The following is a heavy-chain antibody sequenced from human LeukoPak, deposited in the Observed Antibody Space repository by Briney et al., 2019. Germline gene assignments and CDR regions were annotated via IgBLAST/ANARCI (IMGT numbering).Heavy chain of an antibody. CDR1: GGTFSSYA. CDR2: IIPIFGTA. J-gene: IGHJ4*02. D-gene: IGHD4-17*01. CDR3: ARGGLMTTVTTELDY. Sequence: SVKVSCKASGGTFSSYAISWVRQAPGQGLEWMGGIIPIFGTANYAQKFQGRVTITTDESTSTAYMELSSLRSEDTAVYYCARGGLMTTVTTELDYWGQGALVTVSS. V-gene: IGHV1-69*05.